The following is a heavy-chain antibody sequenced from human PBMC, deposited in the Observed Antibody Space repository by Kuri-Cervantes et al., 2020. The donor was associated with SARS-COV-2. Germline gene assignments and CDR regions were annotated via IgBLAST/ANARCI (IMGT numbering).Heavy chain of an antibody. CDR2: IYYSGST. D-gene: IGHD3-22*01. J-gene: IGHJ2*01. V-gene: IGHV4-30-4*01. CDR1: GGAISSGDYY. CDR3: ASYYDSSAIGGCWYFDL. Sequence: SETLSLTCTVSGGAISSGDYYWSWIRQPPGKGLEWIGYIYYSGSTYYNPSLKSRVTRSVDTSKNQFSLKLSSVTSADTAVYYCASYYDSSAIGGCWYFDLWGRGTLVTVYS.